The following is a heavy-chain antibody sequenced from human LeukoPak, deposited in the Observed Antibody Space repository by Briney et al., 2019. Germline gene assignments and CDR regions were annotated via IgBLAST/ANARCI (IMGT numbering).Heavy chain of an antibody. CDR2: ISPYNSNT. Sequence: GASVEVSRKTSGYTFTTYTIAWVRQAPGQGLEWIGWISPYNSNTDYTHKLQGRITVTTDTSTSTAYMELRSLRSDDTALYYCARGTRQQLDYWGQGTLVSVSS. J-gene: IGHJ4*02. CDR1: GYTFTTYT. CDR3: ARGTRQQLDY. V-gene: IGHV1-18*04. D-gene: IGHD6-13*01.